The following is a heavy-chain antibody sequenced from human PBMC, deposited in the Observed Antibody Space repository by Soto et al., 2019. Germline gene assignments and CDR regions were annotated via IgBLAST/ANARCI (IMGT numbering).Heavy chain of an antibody. J-gene: IGHJ4*02. CDR2: ISFDGNNE. Sequence: QVQLVESGGGVVQPGRSLRLSCAASGFTFNNYGVHWVRQAPGKGLEWVAFISFDGNNEYYAGSVKGRFTISRDNSKNTLYLQMNSLRADDTAVYYCAREYANAYPLDYWGQGTQVTVSS. CDR1: GFTFNNYG. V-gene: IGHV3-30*03. CDR3: AREYANAYPLDY.